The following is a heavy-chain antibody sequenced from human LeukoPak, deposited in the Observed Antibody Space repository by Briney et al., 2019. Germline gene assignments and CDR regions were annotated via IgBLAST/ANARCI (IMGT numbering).Heavy chain of an antibody. V-gene: IGHV4-34*01. CDR3: ARGLKASVIRSYFVY. Sequence: SETLSLTCAVYGGSFSGYYWGWIRQPPGKGLEWIGEINHSGSTNYNPSLKSRVTISVDTSKNQFSLKLSSVTAADTAVYYCARGLKASVIRSYFVYWGQGTLVTVSS. J-gene: IGHJ4*02. CDR2: INHSGST. CDR1: GGSFSGYY. D-gene: IGHD2-21*01.